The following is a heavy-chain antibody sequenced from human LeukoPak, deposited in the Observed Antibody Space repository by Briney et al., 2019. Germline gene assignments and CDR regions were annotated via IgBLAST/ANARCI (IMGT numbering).Heavy chain of an antibody. CDR3: ARVLSTYSGYDYVSRYFDY. CDR1: QYSFTDYA. CDR2: INAGNGNT. J-gene: IGHJ4*02. D-gene: IGHD5-12*01. V-gene: IGHV1-3*01. Sequence: ASVKVSCTASQYSFTDYAMHWVRQAPGQRLEWMGWINAGNGNTKYSQKFQGRVTITRDTSASTAYMELSSLRSEDTAVYYCARVLSTYSGYDYVSRYFDYWGQGTLVTVSS.